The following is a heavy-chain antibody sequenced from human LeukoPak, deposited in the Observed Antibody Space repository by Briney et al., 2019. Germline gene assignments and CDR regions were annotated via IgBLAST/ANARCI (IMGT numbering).Heavy chain of an antibody. CDR1: RFTFSDAW. Sequence: PGGSLRLSCVGSRFTFSDAWISWVRQAPGKGLEWVGRIKGKIDGGTIDYAAPVKGRFTISRDDSRNTLYLQMNSLKTEDTAVYYCTTRRQDGCWGQGTLVTVS. V-gene: IGHV3-15*01. D-gene: IGHD6-25*01. CDR2: IKGKIDGGTI. CDR3: TTRRQDGC. J-gene: IGHJ4*02.